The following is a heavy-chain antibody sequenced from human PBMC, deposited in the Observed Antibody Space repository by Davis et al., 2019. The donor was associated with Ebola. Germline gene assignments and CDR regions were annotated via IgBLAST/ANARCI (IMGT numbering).Heavy chain of an antibody. J-gene: IGHJ4*02. CDR2: IYSSGST. Sequence: SETLSLTCTVSGGSISSSSYYWGWIRQPPGKGLEWIGYIYSSGSTYYNPSLKSRVTISVDTSKNQFSLKLSSVTAADTAVYYCARGGIVTYLGGWFDYWGQGTLVTVSS. D-gene: IGHD1-26*01. CDR3: ARGGIVTYLGGWFDY. CDR1: GGSISSSSYY. V-gene: IGHV4-61*05.